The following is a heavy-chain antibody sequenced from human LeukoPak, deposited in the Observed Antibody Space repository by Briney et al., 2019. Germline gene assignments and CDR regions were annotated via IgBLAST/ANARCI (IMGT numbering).Heavy chain of an antibody. D-gene: IGHD4-17*01. Sequence: SQTLSLTCTVSGGSISSGDYYWSWIRQPPGKGLEWIGYIYTSGSTNYNPSLKSRVTISVDTSKNQFSLKLSSVTAADTAVYYCARLGLRPRPAFDIWGQGTMVTVSS. CDR3: ARLGLRPRPAFDI. J-gene: IGHJ3*02. CDR2: IYTSGST. V-gene: IGHV4-30-4*01. CDR1: GGSISSGDYY.